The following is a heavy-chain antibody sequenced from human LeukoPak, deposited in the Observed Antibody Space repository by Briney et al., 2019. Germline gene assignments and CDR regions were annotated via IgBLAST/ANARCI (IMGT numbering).Heavy chain of an antibody. Sequence: SETLSLTCTVSGGSISSGGYYWSWIRQHPGKGLEWIGYIYYSGSTYYNPSLKSRVTISVDTSKNQFSLKLSSVTAADTAVYYCAVPIAVAGSEYFDYWGQGTLVTVSS. CDR2: IYYSGST. V-gene: IGHV4-31*03. CDR3: AVPIAVAGSEYFDY. J-gene: IGHJ4*02. D-gene: IGHD6-19*01. CDR1: GGSISSGGYY.